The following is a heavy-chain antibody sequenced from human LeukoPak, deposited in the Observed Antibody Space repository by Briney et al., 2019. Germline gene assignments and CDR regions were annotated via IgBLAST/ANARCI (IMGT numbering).Heavy chain of an antibody. CDR1: GYTFTSYY. Sequence: ASVKVSCKASGYTFTSYYMLWVRQAPGQGLEWMGIINPSGGSTSYAQKFQGRVAMTRDTSTSTVYMELSSLRSEDTAVYYCALLDFPFDYWGQGTLVTVSS. D-gene: IGHD2-2*03. CDR2: INPSGGST. J-gene: IGHJ4*02. CDR3: ALLDFPFDY. V-gene: IGHV1-46*03.